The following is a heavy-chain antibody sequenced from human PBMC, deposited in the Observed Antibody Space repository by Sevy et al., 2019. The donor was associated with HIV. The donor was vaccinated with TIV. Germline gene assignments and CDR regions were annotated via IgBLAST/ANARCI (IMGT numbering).Heavy chain of an antibody. CDR2: INPKNGDT. CDR1: GYTFTDYY. Sequence: ASVKVSCKASGYTFTDYYIHWVRLAPGQGLERMGWINPKNGDTKYAQNLQGRVAMARDTSIHTAYIELSGLRSDDSAIYYCAGGYDRGGYRQWSLLHWGQGTLVTVSS. J-gene: IGHJ4*02. D-gene: IGHD3-22*01. CDR3: AGGYDRGGYRQWSLLH. V-gene: IGHV1-2*02.